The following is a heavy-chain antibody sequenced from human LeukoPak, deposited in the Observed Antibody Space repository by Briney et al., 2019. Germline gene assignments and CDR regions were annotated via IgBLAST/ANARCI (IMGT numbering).Heavy chain of an antibody. Sequence: GGSLRLSCAASGLNSGSTFSNFAMSWVRQAPGKGLEWVSGISGSGGSIDYADSVKGRFTISRDTSQNTLYLQMNSLRVEDAAVYYCAKGEGTRLGESPLRWGPKPKAPYFYGMDVWGLGTMVIVSS. CDR3: AKGEGTRLGESPLRWGPKPKAPYFYGMDV. D-gene: IGHD3-16*01. CDR1: GLNSGSTFSNFA. CDR2: ISGSGGSI. V-gene: IGHV3-23*01. J-gene: IGHJ6*02.